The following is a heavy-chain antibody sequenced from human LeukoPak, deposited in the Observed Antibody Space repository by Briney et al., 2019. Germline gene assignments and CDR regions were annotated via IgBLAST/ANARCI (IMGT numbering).Heavy chain of an antibody. J-gene: IGHJ4*02. D-gene: IGHD3-10*01. CDR3: ARKTYGSGNYFLDY. CDR1: GFTFSSFT. V-gene: IGHV3-48*02. CDR2: ISSSSNAI. Sequence: GGSLRLSCAASGFTFSSFTMSWVRQAPGKRLEWISYISSSSNAINYADSVKGRFTISRDNAKNPLYLQMDSLRDEDTAVYYCARKTYGSGNYFLDYWGQGTLVTVSS.